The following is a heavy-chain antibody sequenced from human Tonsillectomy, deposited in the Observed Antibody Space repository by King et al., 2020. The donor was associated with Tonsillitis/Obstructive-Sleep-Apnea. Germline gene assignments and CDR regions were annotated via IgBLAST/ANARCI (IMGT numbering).Heavy chain of an antibody. CDR1: GLTVSHNY. J-gene: IGHJ6*03. CDR3: ARAGEYYYYYYMDV. Sequence: VQLVESGGGLVQPGGSLRLSCAASGLTVSHNYLSWVRQAPGKGLEGVSIIYGGGSTYYADSVKGRFTISRDSSKNTLYLQMNSLRVEDTAVYYCARAGEYYYYYYMDVWGKGTTVTVSS. V-gene: IGHV3-66*01. CDR2: IYGGGST. D-gene: IGHD6-19*01.